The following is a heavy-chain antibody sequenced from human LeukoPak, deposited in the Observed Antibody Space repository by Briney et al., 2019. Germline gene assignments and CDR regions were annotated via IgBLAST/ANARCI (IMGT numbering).Heavy chain of an antibody. CDR1: GFTSSSYA. CDR3: AIAPVTTCRGAFCYPFDY. D-gene: IGHD2-15*01. Sequence: GGSLRLSCAASGFTSSSYAMSWVSQAPGKGLEWVSAISDTGNTSHADSVKGRFTISRASSKNPLTLQMNKLRPEDAAGYYCAIAPVTTCRGAFCYPFDYWGLGTLVTVSS. J-gene: IGHJ4*02. V-gene: IGHV3-23*01. CDR2: ISDTGNT.